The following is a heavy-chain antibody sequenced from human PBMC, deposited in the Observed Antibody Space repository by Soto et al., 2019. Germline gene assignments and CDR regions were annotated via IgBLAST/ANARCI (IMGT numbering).Heavy chain of an antibody. V-gene: IGHV3-74*01. D-gene: IGHD6-19*01. CDR2: INSDGTTI. CDR1: GFRFSDYW. CDR3: ARAGWYRFDY. J-gene: IGHJ4*02. Sequence: GGSLRLSCAASGFRFSDYWVHWVRQAPGKGPMWVSRINSDGTTINYAGSVEGRSTISRDNAKNTLFLQMNSLRVEDTAVYYCARAGWYRFDYWGPGTLVTVSS.